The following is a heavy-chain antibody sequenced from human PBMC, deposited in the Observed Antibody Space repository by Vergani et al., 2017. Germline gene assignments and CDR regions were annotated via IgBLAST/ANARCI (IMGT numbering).Heavy chain of an antibody. CDR2: ISGSGCST. V-gene: IGHV3-23*01. CDR3: AKVPYAQTDYFDC. CDR1: GFTFSSYA. Sequence: EVQLLESGGGLVQPGGSLRLSCAASGFTFSSYAMSWVCQAPGKGLEWVSAISGSGCSTYYADSVKGPFTISRNNSKNTLYMQMNSLRAEDTAVYYCAKVPYAQTDYFDCWGQGTLVTVSS. J-gene: IGHJ4*02.